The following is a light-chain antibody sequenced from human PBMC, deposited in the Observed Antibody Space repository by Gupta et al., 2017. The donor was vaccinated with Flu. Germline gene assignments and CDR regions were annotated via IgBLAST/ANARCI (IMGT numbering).Light chain of an antibody. J-gene: IGKJ1*01. CDR3: QQRSSWPRLT. CDR1: QSVSSY. V-gene: IGKV3-11*01. Sequence: ATLSLSPGDRATLSCRASQSVSSYLAWYQQKPGQAPRLLIYDASNWATGIPARFSGSGSGTDFTLTISSLEPEDFAIYYCQQRSSWPRLTFGPGTRVELK. CDR2: DAS.